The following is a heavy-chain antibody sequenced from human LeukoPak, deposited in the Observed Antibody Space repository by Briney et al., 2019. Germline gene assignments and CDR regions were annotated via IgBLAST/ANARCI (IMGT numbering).Heavy chain of an antibody. CDR1: GFPFSSYS. CDR3: ARVERGYSGYDDFDY. Sequence: GSLRLSCAASGFPFSSYSMNWVRQAPGKGLEWVSSISSSSSYIYYADSVKGRFTISRDNAKNSLYLQMNSLRAEDTAVYYCARVERGYSGYDDFDYWGQGTLVTVSS. V-gene: IGHV3-21*01. CDR2: ISSSSSYI. D-gene: IGHD5-12*01. J-gene: IGHJ4*02.